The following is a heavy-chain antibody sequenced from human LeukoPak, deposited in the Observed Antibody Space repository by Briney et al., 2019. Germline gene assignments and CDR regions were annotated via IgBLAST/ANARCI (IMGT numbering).Heavy chain of an antibody. D-gene: IGHD3-22*01. CDR1: GFNFSIYA. CDR3: ARSYYDSRGYIYYFDY. V-gene: IGHV3-23*01. CDR2: ISSGGGTT. J-gene: IGHJ4*02. Sequence: PGGSLRLSCAGSGFNFSIYAVSWVRQAPGKGLEWVSAISSGGGTTYYADSVKGRLTISRDNSKNTLSLQMNSLRVEDTAVYYCARSYYDSRGYIYYFDYWGQGTLVTVSS.